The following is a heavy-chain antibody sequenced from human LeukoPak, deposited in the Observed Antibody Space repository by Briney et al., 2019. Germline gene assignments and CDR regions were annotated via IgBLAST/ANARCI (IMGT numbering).Heavy chain of an antibody. D-gene: IGHD3-3*01. CDR1: AGSFSGYY. CDR3: ASLHRVEDYYYGMDV. Sequence: SDTLSLTCAVYAGSFSGYYSRCIRDPPEKGREWIGEIYQSVSTNYNPSLKSRVTLSLDTSKNHFSLKLSSLTAPDTALYFSASLHRVEDYYYGMDVGGEGRTVAVSS. V-gene: IGHV4-34*01. J-gene: IGHJ6*01. CDR2: IYQSVST.